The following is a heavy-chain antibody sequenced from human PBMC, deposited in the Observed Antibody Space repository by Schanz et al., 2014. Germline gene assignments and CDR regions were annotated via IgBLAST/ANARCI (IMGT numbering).Heavy chain of an antibody. Sequence: QVQLVQSGAEVKKPGASVKVSCKASGYTFTSHGISWVRQAPGQGLEWMGWITAYNGDTNYALKLQGRVTMTTDTSTGTAYMELRSLRSDDTALYYCTRGGYNYALSAFDIWGQGTMVTVSA. V-gene: IGHV1-18*01. J-gene: IGHJ3*02. D-gene: IGHD5-18*01. CDR1: GYTFTSHG. CDR3: TRGGYNYALSAFDI. CDR2: ITAYNGDT.